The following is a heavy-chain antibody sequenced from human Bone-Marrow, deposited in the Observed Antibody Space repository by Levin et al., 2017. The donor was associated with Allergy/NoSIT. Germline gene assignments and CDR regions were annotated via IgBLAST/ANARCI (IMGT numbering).Heavy chain of an antibody. CDR1: GFSIGSDYY. D-gene: IGHD4-11*01. CDR2: ILNSGST. Sequence: KPSETLSLTCAVSGFSIGSDYYWGWIRQPPGKGLEWIGSILNSGSTFYNPSLKSRVSISIDTSKNQFSLMLSSVTAADTAVYYCARDYSWDYWGQGTLVTVSS. V-gene: IGHV4-38-2*02. CDR3: ARDYSWDY. J-gene: IGHJ4*02.